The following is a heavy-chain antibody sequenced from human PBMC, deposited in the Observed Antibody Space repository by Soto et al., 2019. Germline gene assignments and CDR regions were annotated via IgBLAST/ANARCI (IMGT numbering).Heavy chain of an antibody. D-gene: IGHD1-7*01. V-gene: IGHV4-34*01. CDR1: GGSFSGYY. CDR2: INHSGST. CDR3: DTDNWNYPPSPNFDY. Sequence: SETLSLTCAVYGGSFSGYYWSWIRQPPGKGLEWIGEINHSGSTNYNPSLKSRVTISVDTSKNQFSLKLSSVTAADTAVYYCDTDNWNYPPSPNFDYWGQGTLVTVSS. J-gene: IGHJ4*02.